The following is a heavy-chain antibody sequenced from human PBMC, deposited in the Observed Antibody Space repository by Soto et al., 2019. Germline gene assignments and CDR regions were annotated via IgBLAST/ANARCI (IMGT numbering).Heavy chain of an antibody. V-gene: IGHV4-59*01. D-gene: IGHD6-19*01. J-gene: IGHJ5*02. CDR1: GGSITNFY. CDR3: ARSPGLGNWFDP. Sequence: QVHLQESGPGLVKPSETLSLTCNVSGGSITNFYWSWIRQPPGKGLEWIGWMFNSGSTNYHPSLRSRVTMSVDTSKNHFSLHLTSVTAADTAVYYCARSPGLGNWFDPWGQGTLVTVSS. CDR2: MFNSGST.